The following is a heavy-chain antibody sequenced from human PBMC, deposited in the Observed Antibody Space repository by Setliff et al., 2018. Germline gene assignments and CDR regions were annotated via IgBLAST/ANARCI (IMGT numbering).Heavy chain of an antibody. D-gene: IGHD3-10*01. CDR1: GFNFANYA. CDR3: ARDLSRGVPTRYDY. J-gene: IGHJ4*02. CDR2: IRSNSFGGTT. V-gene: IGHV3-49*04. Sequence: PGGSLRLSCTGSGFNFANYAVSWVRQAPGKGLEWIAFIRSNSFGGTTEYAASVKDRFTFSRDDFASVAYLQWSSLGASDTAIYYCARDLSRGVPTRYDYWGQGTLVTVSS.